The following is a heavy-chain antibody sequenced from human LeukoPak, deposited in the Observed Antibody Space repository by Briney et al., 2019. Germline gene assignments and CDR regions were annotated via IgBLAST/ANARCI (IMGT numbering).Heavy chain of an antibody. J-gene: IGHJ4*02. CDR1: GFTFSNYW. V-gene: IGHV3-7*05. D-gene: IGHD5-12*01. CDR3: AREGTITAYNFDY. Sequence: GGSLRLSCAASGFTFSNYWMSWVRQAPGKGLEWVANMKYDGGEKYYVDSVKGRFTISRDNAENSLFLQMNSLRAGDTAVYYCAREGTITAYNFDYWGQGTPVTVSS. CDR2: MKYDGGEK.